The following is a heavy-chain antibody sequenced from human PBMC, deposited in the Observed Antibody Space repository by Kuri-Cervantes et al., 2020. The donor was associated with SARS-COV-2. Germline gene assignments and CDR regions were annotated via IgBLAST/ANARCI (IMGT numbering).Heavy chain of an antibody. CDR3: ARMTTKQQLVPQGFDY. CDR2: ISGSSSYI. J-gene: IGHJ4*02. V-gene: IGHV3-21*04. Sequence: GESLKISCAASGFTFSSYSMNWVRQAPGKGLEWVSSISGSSSYIYYADSVKGRFTISRDNSKNTLYLQMNSLRAEDTAVYYCARMTTKQQLVPQGFDYWGQGTLVTVSS. CDR1: GFTFSSYS. D-gene: IGHD6-13*01.